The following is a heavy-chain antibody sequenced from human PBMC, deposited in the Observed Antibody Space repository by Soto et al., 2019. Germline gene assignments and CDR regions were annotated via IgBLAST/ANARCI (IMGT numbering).Heavy chain of an antibody. V-gene: IGHV3-7*01. CDR3: AKAGRITIFSTGYPLNAFDI. Sequence: EVQLVESGGGLVQPGGSLRLSCAASGFTFSSYWMSWVRQAPGKGLEWVANIKQDGSEKYYVDSVKGRFTISRDNAKNSLYLQMISLRAEETAVYYCAKAGRITIFSTGYPLNAFDIWGQGTMVTVSS. CDR1: GFTFSSYW. D-gene: IGHD3-9*01. J-gene: IGHJ3*02. CDR2: IKQDGSEK.